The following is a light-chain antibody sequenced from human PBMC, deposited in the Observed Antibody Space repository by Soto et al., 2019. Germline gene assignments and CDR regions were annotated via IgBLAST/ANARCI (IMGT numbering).Light chain of an antibody. CDR2: DAS. V-gene: IGKV3-11*01. J-gene: IGKJ4*01. CDR3: QQRSAWPLT. Sequence: EIVLTQSPATLSLSPGEGATLSCRASQSLRSYLAWYQQKPGQAPRLLIYDASNRATGIPTRFNGSGSGTDFTLTISSREPEDSAVYFCQQRSAWPLTFGGGTKVEIK. CDR1: QSLRSY.